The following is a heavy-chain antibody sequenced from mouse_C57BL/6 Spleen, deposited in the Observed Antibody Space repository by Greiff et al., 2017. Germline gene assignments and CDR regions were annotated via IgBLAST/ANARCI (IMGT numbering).Heavy chain of an antibody. J-gene: IGHJ2*01. V-gene: IGHV1-81*01. Sequence: QVHVKQSGAELARPGASVKLSCKASGYTFTSYGISWVKQRTGQGLEWIGEIYPRSGNTYYNEKFKGKATLTADKSSSTAYMELRSLTSEDSAVYFCARGVYDGYYDYFDYWGQGTTLTVSS. CDR2: IYPRSGNT. D-gene: IGHD2-3*01. CDR3: ARGVYDGYYDYFDY. CDR1: GYTFTSYG.